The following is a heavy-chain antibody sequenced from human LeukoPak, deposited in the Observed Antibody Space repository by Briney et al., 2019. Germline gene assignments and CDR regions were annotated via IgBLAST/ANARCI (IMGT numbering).Heavy chain of an antibody. J-gene: IGHJ4*02. Sequence: GGSLRLSCAASGFTFSSYWMSWVRQAPGKGLEWISYISSSGSTIYYADSVKGRFTISRDNAKSSLYLQMNSLRAEDTAVYYCARERGYSSGLYWGQGTLVTVSS. CDR2: ISSSGSTI. D-gene: IGHD6-19*01. CDR1: GFTFSSYW. V-gene: IGHV3-48*04. CDR3: ARERGYSSGLY.